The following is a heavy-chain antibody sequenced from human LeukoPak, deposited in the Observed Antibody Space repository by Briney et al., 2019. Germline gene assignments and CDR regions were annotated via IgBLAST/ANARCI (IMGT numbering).Heavy chain of an antibody. J-gene: IGHJ4*02. Sequence: GGSLRLSCAASGFAFSNYAMSWVRQAPGKGLEWVSSLISSGTTTYYADSVKGRFTISRDNSKNTVHLQMDSLRAEDSALYYCAKNAGYSYGLYYFDYWGQGTLVTVSS. CDR1: GFAFSNYA. CDR3: AKNAGYSYGLYYFDY. D-gene: IGHD5-18*01. CDR2: LISSGTTT. V-gene: IGHV3-23*01.